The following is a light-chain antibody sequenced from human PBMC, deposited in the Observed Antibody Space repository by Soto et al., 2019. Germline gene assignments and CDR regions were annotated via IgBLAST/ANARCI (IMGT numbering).Light chain of an antibody. CDR2: QAS. V-gene: IGKV1-5*03. Sequence: DIQMTQSPSTLSASVGDRVTITCRASQSITTWLAWYQQKPGKAPKLLIHQASSLESGVPSRFSGSRSGTEFTLSISSLQPGDFATYYCQQYNYYPYTFGQGTKLEIK. CDR1: QSITTW. CDR3: QQYNYYPYT. J-gene: IGKJ2*01.